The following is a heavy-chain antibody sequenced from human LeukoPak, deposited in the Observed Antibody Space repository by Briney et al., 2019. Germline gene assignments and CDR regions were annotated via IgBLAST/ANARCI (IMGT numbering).Heavy chain of an antibody. J-gene: IGHJ3*02. Sequence: GGSLRLSCAASGFTFSSYAMSWVRQPPGKGLEWVSGISGSGDNTYYADSVKGRFTISRDNSKKTLYLHLNSLRVEDAAVYYCAKEKMVYAIAGNDAFDIWGQGTMVTVSS. CDR3: AKEKMVYAIAGNDAFDI. D-gene: IGHD2-8*01. CDR2: ISGSGDNT. CDR1: GFTFSSYA. V-gene: IGHV3-23*01.